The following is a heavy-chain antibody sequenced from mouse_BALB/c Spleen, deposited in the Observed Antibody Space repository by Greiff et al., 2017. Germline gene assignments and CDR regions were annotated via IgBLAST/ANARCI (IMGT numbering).Heavy chain of an antibody. V-gene: IGHV2-9*02. CDR2: IWAGGST. CDR1: GFSLTSYG. D-gene: IGHD1-1*01. CDR3: ARGGPTVVAPCFDY. J-gene: IGHJ2*01. Sequence: VQVVESGPGLVAPSQSLSITCTVSGFSLTSYGVHWVRQPPGKGLEWLGVIWAGGSTNYNSALMSRLSISKDNSKSQVFLKMNSLQTDDTAMYYCARGGPTVVAPCFDYWGQGTTLTVSS.